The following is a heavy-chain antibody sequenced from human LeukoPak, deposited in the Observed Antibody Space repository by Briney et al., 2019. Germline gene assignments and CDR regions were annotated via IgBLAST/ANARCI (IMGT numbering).Heavy chain of an antibody. CDR1: GGSISSYY. D-gene: IGHD2-21*01. Sequence: PSETLSLTCTVSGGSISSYYWSWIRQPAGKGLEWIGRIYTNENTNYSPSLKSRVTMSVDTSKNQFSLKLTSVTAADTAVYYCARERGETYCGGNCYYFGYWGPGTVVTVSS. CDR3: ARERGETYCGGNCYYFGY. V-gene: IGHV4-4*07. CDR2: IYTNENT. J-gene: IGHJ4*02.